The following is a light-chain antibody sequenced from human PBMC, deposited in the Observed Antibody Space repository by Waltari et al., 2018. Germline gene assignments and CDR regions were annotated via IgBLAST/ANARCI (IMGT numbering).Light chain of an antibody. Sequence: DVVMTQSPLSLPVTLGQPASISCRSRQSLVHSDGNTSLNWFQQRPGQSPRRLFYRVSNRDSGVPDRFSGSGSGTDFTLKISRVEAEDVGVYYCMQGTHWPWTFGQGTKVEIK. CDR3: MQGTHWPWT. CDR1: QSLVHSDGNTS. V-gene: IGKV2-30*02. CDR2: RVS. J-gene: IGKJ1*01.